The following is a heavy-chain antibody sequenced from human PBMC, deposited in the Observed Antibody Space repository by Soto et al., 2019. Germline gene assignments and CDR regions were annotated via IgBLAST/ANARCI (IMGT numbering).Heavy chain of an antibody. J-gene: IGHJ4*02. Sequence: SETLSLTCAVYGGSFSGYYWSWIRQPPGKGLEWIGEINHSGSTNYNPSLKSRVTISVDTSKNQFSLKLSSVTAADTAVYYCARGHPSYYWGQGTLVTVSS. CDR1: GGSFSGYY. CDR2: INHSGST. CDR3: ARGHPSYY. V-gene: IGHV4-34*01.